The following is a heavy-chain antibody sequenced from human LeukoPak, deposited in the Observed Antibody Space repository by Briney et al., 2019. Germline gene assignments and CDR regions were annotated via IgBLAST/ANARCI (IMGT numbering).Heavy chain of an antibody. CDR1: GGSISSGGYY. CDR2: IYYSGST. Sequence: PSETLSLTCTVSGGSISSGGYYWSWIRQHPGKGLEWIGYIYYSGSTYYNPSLKSRVTISVDTSKNQFSLKLGSVTAADTAVYYCARDPPYYYDSSGYFDLWGRGTLVTVSS. V-gene: IGHV4-31*03. CDR3: ARDPPYYYDSSGYFDL. D-gene: IGHD3-22*01. J-gene: IGHJ2*01.